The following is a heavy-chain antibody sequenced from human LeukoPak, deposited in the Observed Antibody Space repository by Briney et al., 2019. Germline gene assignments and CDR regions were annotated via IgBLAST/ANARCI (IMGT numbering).Heavy chain of an antibody. V-gene: IGHV3-23*01. CDR1: GFTFSSYA. J-gene: IGHJ3*02. Sequence: PGGSLRLSCAASGFTFSSYAMSWVRQAPGKGLEWVSAISGSGGSTYYADSVKGRFTISRDNAKNTLYLQMNSLRAEDTAVYYCARADFWSGYSRCYAFDIWGRGTMVTVSS. CDR2: ISGSGGST. CDR3: ARADFWSGYSRCYAFDI. D-gene: IGHD3-3*01.